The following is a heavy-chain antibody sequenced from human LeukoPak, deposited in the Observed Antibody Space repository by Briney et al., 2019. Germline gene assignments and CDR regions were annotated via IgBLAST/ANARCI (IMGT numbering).Heavy chain of an antibody. J-gene: IGHJ5*02. CDR3: ARRAAAGTRWFDP. Sequence: ASVKVSCKASGYTFTSYDINWVRQATGQGLEWMGWMNPNSGNTGYAQKFQGRVTMTRNTSMSTAYMELGSLRSEDTAVYYCARRAAAGTRWFDPWGQGTLVTVSS. D-gene: IGHD6-13*01. V-gene: IGHV1-8*01. CDR1: GYTFTSYD. CDR2: MNPNSGNT.